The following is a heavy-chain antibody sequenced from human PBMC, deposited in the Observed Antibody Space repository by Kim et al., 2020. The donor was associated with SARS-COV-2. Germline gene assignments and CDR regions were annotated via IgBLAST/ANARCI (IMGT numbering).Heavy chain of an antibody. CDR1: VGAIKTADFH. CDR2: ISQSGST. V-gene: IGHV4-39*01. CDR3: ARRVNNNWYNFDF. Sequence: SETLSLTCSVSVGAIKTADFHWGWIRQPPGKGLEWIGTISQSGSTYYNPSLWSRVTISIDTSKNQFYLRLTSVTASDTAVSYCARRVNNNWYNFDFWGKGTLVSVSS. D-gene: IGHD1-20*01. J-gene: IGHJ4*02.